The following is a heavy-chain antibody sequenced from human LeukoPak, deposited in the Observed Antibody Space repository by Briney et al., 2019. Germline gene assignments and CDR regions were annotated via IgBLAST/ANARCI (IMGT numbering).Heavy chain of an antibody. CDR3: ARHYYYDNRGFEY. Sequence: SETLSLTCTVSGGSISSYYWSWIRQPPGKGLEWIGYIYYSGSTNYKPSLKSRVTISVDTSRNQFSLKLRSVNAADTAVYYCARHYYYDNRGFEYCGQGTLVTVSS. D-gene: IGHD3-22*01. CDR1: GGSISSYY. V-gene: IGHV4-59*01. J-gene: IGHJ4*02. CDR2: IYYSGST.